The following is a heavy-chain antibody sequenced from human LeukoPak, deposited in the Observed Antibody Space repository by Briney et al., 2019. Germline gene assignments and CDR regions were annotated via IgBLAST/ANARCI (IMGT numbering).Heavy chain of an antibody. CDR1: GGTFNSYA. Sequence: SVKVYCKASGGTFNSYAISWVRQAPGQGLEWMGGIIPICGTANYAQKFQGRVTITADESTSTAYMERSSLRSEDTAVYYCARDGVGAPSSWGQGTLVTVSS. V-gene: IGHV1-69*13. CDR2: IIPICGTA. D-gene: IGHD1-26*01. CDR3: ARDGVGAPSS. J-gene: IGHJ5*02.